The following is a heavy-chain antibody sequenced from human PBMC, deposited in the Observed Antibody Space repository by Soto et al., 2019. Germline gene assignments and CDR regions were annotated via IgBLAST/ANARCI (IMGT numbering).Heavy chain of an antibody. Sequence: GGSLRLSCAASGFTVSSNYMSWVRQAPGKGLEWVSVIYSGGSTYYADSEKGRFTISRDNSKNTLYLQMNSLRAEDTAVYYCARDRVPHYCGGDCLPPPLFDYWGQGTLVTVSS. CDR2: IYSGGST. J-gene: IGHJ4*02. V-gene: IGHV3-66*01. CDR3: ARDRVPHYCGGDCLPPPLFDY. D-gene: IGHD2-21*02. CDR1: GFTVSSNY.